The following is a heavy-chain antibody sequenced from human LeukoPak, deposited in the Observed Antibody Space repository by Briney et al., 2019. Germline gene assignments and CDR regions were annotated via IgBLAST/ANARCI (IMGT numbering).Heavy chain of an antibody. Sequence: SETLSLTCAVYGGSFSGYYWSWIRQPPGKGLEWIGEINHSGSTNYNPSLKSRVTISVDTSKNQFSLKLSSVTAADTAVYYCARGPLIDYWGQGTQVTVSS. CDR1: GGSFSGYY. J-gene: IGHJ4*02. CDR3: ARGPLIDY. CDR2: INHSGST. V-gene: IGHV4-34*01.